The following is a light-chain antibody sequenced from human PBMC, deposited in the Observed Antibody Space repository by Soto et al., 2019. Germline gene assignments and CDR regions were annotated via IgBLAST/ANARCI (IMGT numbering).Light chain of an antibody. CDR2: RAS. CDR1: ESINDW. J-gene: IGKJ1*01. Sequence: DIQMTQSPPTLSASVGGRVTISCRASESINDWLAWYQHKPGKAPKLLIYRASSLESGVPSRFSGSGSGTEFTLTISSLQPDDFATYYCQQYKSPPWTFGQGTKV. V-gene: IGKV1-5*03. CDR3: QQYKSPPWT.